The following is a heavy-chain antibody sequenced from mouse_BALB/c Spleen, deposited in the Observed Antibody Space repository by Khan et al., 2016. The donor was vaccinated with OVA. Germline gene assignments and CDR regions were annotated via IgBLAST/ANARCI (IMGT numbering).Heavy chain of an antibody. D-gene: IGHD1-1*01. CDR2: ISSGGDNI. CDR3: ARHNYGPFAY. CDR1: GFTFSTYA. Sequence: EVELVESGGDLVKPGGSLKLSCSASGFTFSTYAMSWVRQTPEKRLEWVATISSGGDNIFYPDSVKGRFTISRDSAKNTLYLQMSSLRSEVTAMYYCARHNYGPFAYWGQGTLVTVSA. V-gene: IGHV5-9-3*01. J-gene: IGHJ3*01.